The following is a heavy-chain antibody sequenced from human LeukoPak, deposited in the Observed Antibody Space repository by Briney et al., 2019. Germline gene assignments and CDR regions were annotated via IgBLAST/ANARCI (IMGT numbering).Heavy chain of an antibody. CDR1: GFTFSSYA. Sequence: PGGSLRLSCAASGFTFSSYAMSWVRQAPGKGLEWVSAISGSGGSTYYADSVKGRFTISRDNSKNTLYLQMNSLRAEDTAVYYCAKDLKAQYYYDSSVYSSLFDYWGQGTLVTVSS. D-gene: IGHD3-22*01. J-gene: IGHJ4*02. CDR3: AKDLKAQYYYDSSVYSSLFDY. V-gene: IGHV3-23*01. CDR2: ISGSGGST.